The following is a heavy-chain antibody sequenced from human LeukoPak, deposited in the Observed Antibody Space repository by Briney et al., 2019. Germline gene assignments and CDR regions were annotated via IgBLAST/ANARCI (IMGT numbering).Heavy chain of an antibody. D-gene: IGHD2-2*02. J-gene: IGHJ3*02. CDR1: GYTFTSYY. CDR3: ARAFVCSSTSCYTGDAFDI. CDR2: INPSGGST. Sequence: ASVKVSCKASGYTFTSYYVHWVRQAPGQGLEWMGIINPSGGSTSYAQKFQGRVTMTRDTSTSTVYMELSSLRSEDTAVYYCARAFVCSSTSCYTGDAFDIWGQGTMVTVSS. V-gene: IGHV1-46*03.